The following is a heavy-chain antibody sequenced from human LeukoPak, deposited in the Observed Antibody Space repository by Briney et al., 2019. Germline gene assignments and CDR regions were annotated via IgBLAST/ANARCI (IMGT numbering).Heavy chain of an antibody. D-gene: IGHD2-8*01. J-gene: IGHJ6*03. Sequence: GGSLRLSCAASGFTFSSYGMHWVRQAPGKGLEWVAYIQYDGSNEQYADSVKGRFSISRDSSKNILYLQLNSLGAEDTAVYYCAKDRCSNGIGCYYYYMDVWGKGTTVTISS. CDR3: AKDRCSNGIGCYYYYMDV. CDR2: IQYDGSNE. CDR1: GFTFSSYG. V-gene: IGHV3-30*02.